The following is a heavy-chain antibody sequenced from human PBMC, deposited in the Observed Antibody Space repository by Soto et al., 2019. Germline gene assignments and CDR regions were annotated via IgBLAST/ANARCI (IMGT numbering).Heavy chain of an antibody. J-gene: IGHJ6*02. CDR1: GFTFRSFW. CDR2: IREDGSEK. Sequence: PGGSLRLSCVASGFTFRSFWMTWVRQGPGKGLEWVANIREDGSEKYYVDSVEGRLTISRDNAKNSLYLEMNSLRAEDTAVYYCAVAYGLDVWGQGTTVTVSS. CDR3: AVAYGLDV. D-gene: IGHD2-15*01. V-gene: IGHV3-7*01.